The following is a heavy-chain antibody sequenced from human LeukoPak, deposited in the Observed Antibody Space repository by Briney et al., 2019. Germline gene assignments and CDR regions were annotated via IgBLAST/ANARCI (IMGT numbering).Heavy chain of an antibody. Sequence: SETLSLTCTVSGGSISSYYWSWIRQPPGKGLEWIGYIYYSGSTNYNPSLKSRVTISVDTSKNQFSLKLCSVTAADTAVYYCARESFYYDSSGQGLGMDVWGQGTTVTVSS. CDR1: GGSISSYY. CDR3: ARESFYYDSSGQGLGMDV. V-gene: IGHV4-59*01. CDR2: IYYSGST. J-gene: IGHJ6*02. D-gene: IGHD3-22*01.